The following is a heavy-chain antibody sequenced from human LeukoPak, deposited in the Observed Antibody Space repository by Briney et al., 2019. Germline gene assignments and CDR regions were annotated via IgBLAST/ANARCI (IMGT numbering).Heavy chain of an antibody. V-gene: IGHV4-39*07. CDR3: ARRSYCSSTSCYFVLYYFDY. CDR2: IYYTGIS. CDR1: GVSISSTRYY. D-gene: IGHD2-2*01. Sequence: PSETLSLTCTVSGVSISSTRYYWAWIRQPPGKGLEWIGTIYYTGISYYNPSLKSRVTISVDTSKNQFSLKLSSVTAADTAVYYCARRSYCSSTSCYFVLYYFDYWGQGTLVTVSS. J-gene: IGHJ4*02.